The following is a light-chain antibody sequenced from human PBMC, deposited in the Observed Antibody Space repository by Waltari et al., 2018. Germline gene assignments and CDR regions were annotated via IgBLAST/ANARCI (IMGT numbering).Light chain of an antibody. CDR1: SRDVGAYNY. CDR2: EVT. Sequence: QSALTQPPSASGSPGQSVPISCPGTSRDVGAYNYVSWYQQHPGKAPKLMIYEVTKRPSGVPDRFSGSKSGNTASLTVSGLQAEDEADYYCSSYADNTWIFGGGTKLTVL. V-gene: IGLV2-8*01. CDR3: SSYADNTWI. J-gene: IGLJ2*01.